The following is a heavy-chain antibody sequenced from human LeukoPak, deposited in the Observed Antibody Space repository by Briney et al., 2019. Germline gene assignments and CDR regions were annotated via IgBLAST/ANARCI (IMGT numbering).Heavy chain of an antibody. CDR3: ARGTKSGLGESSVGY. D-gene: IGHD3-16*01. J-gene: IGHJ4*02. Sequence: ASVKVSCKASGYTFTNYDINWVRQATGQGLEWMGWMNPNSGDTGYAQKFQGRVTITRNTSISTAYMELSSLRSEDTAVYYCARGTKSGLGESSVGYWGQGTLVTVSS. CDR2: MNPNSGDT. V-gene: IGHV1-8*03. CDR1: GYTFTNYD.